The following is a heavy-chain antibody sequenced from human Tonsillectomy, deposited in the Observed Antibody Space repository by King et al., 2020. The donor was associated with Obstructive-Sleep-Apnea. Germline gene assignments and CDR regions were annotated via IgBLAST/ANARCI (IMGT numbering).Heavy chain of an antibody. V-gene: IGHV4-30-4*07. CDR2: VYYDGST. J-gene: IGHJ5*02. CDR3: ARNINYIGVDP. Sequence: QLQESGPGLVKASQTLSLTCAVSGGFISNGGYSWTWIRQPPGKGLGWIGYVYYDGSTYYNPSLVSRVTISADMSRNQFSLRLSSVTAADTAVYYCARNINYIGVDPWGQGTLVTVSS. D-gene: IGHD1-7*01. CDR1: GGFISNGGYS.